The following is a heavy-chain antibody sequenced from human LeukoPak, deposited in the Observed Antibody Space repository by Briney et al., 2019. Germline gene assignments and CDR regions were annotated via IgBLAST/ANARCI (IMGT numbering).Heavy chain of an antibody. V-gene: IGHV3-74*01. CDR1: GFTFSSYW. D-gene: IGHD6-6*01. Sequence: GGSLRLSCAASGFTFSSYWMPWVRQAPGKGLVWVSRIYGDGTTTNYGDSVKGRFTISRDNANNTLYLQMNSLRDEDTAVYYYARAEYSSSSRHFDYWGQGTLVTVSS. CDR2: IYGDGTTT. CDR3: ARAEYSSSSRHFDY. J-gene: IGHJ4*02.